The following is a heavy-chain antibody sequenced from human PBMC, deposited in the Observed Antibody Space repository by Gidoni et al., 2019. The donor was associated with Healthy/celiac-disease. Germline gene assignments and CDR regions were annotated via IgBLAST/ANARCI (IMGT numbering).Heavy chain of an antibody. D-gene: IGHD4-17*01. CDR2: IIPIFGTA. CDR3: ARSLADYGDSGGYFDY. J-gene: IGHJ4*02. V-gene: IGHV1-69*01. Sequence: QVQLVQSGAEVKKPGSSVKVSCQASGGPFSSYAISWVRQAPGQGLEWMGGIIPIFGTANYAQKFQGRVTITADESTSTAYMELSSLRSEDTAVYYCARSLADYGDSGGYFDYWGQGTLVTVSS. CDR1: GGPFSSYA.